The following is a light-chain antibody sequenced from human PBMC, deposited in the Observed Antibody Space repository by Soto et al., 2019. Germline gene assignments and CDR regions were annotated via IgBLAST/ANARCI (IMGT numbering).Light chain of an antibody. V-gene: IGKV1-5*03. CDR1: DNIGPW. CDR3: QHYNSYSRT. J-gene: IGKJ1*01. Sequence: DIQMTQSPSTLSASIGDRVAINCRASDNIGPWVAWYQQKPGKAPKLLIYKASTLETGAPSRFAGSGSGKGFTLTITRLQPDDFATYYCQHYNSYSRTFGQGTKVEV. CDR2: KAS.